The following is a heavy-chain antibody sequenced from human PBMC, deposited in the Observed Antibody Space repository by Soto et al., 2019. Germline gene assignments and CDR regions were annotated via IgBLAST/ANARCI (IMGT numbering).Heavy chain of an antibody. CDR3: ARAMVVTQNWFDP. D-gene: IGHD2-21*02. J-gene: IGHJ5*02. CDR1: GGSISSYY. CDR2: IYYSGST. V-gene: IGHV4-59*08. Sequence: SETLSLTCTVSGGSISSYYWSWILQPPGKGLEWIGYIYYSGSTNYNPSLKSRVTISVDTSKNQFSLKLSSVTAADTAVYYCARAMVVTQNWFDPWGQGTLVTXSS.